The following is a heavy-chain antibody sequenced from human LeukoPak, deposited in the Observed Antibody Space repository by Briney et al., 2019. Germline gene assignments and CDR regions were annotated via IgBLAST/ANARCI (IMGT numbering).Heavy chain of an antibody. CDR2: IYPGDSDT. CDR3: ARQSLSYYYGSGSYRHYYCYYMDV. J-gene: IGHJ6*03. Sequence: GESLKISCKGSGYSFTSYWIGWVRQMPGKGLEWMGIIYPGDSDTRYSPSFQGQVTISADKSISTAYLQWSSLKASDTAMYYCARQSLSYYYGSGSYRHYYCYYMDVWGKGTTVTVSS. CDR1: GYSFTSYW. V-gene: IGHV5-51*01. D-gene: IGHD3-10*01.